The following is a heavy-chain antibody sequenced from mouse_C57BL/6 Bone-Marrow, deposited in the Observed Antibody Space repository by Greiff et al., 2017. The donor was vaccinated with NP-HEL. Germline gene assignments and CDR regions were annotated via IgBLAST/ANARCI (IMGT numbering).Heavy chain of an antibody. CDR2: INPSSGYT. V-gene: IGHV1-4*01. CDR3: ARWGNYQYFDY. Sequence: VQLQQSGAELARPGASVKMSCKASGYTFTSYTMHWVKQRPGQGLEWIGYINPSSGYTKYNQKFKDKATLTADKSSSTAYMQLSSLTSEDSAVYYCARWGNYQYFDYWGQGTTLTVSS. D-gene: IGHD2-1*01. J-gene: IGHJ2*01. CDR1: GYTFTSYT.